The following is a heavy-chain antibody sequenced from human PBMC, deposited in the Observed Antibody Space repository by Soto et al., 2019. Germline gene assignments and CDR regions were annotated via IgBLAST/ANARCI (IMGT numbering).Heavy chain of an antibody. CDR3: ARSIARSNSDYYYYYYGLDV. D-gene: IGHD6-6*01. V-gene: IGHV1-69*13. CDR1: GGTFSSYA. CDR2: IIPIFGTA. J-gene: IGHJ6*02. Sequence: SVKVSCKASGGTFSSYAISWVRQAPGQGLEWMGGIIPIFGTANYAQKFQGRVTITADESTSTAYMELSSLRSEDTAVYYCARSIARSNSDYYYYYYGLDVWGQGTTVTVSS.